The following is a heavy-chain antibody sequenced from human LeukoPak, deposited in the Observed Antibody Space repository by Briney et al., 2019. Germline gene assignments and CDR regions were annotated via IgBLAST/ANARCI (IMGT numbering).Heavy chain of an antibody. D-gene: IGHD6-19*01. J-gene: IGHJ6*03. CDR3: AKGGNSGRTYFYYYMDV. Sequence: GGSLRLSCAASGFTFSSYGMSWVRQAPGEGLEWVSSISGSGGSTYYADSVKGRCTISRASSKNTVYLQMNGLRAEDTAEYYCAKGGNSGRTYFYYYMDVWGKGTTVTVSS. V-gene: IGHV3-23*01. CDR1: GFTFSSYG. CDR2: ISGSGGST.